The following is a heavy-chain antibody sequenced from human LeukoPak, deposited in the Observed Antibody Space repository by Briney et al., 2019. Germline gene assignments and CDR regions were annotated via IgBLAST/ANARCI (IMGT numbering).Heavy chain of an antibody. CDR1: GGSISSSSYY. CDR3: ARGGGQQLVRTDYYFDY. CDR2: IYYSGST. Sequence: SETLSLTCTVSGGSISSSSYYWSWIRQPPGKGLEWIGYIYYSGSTNYNPSLKSRVTISVDTSKNQFSLKLSSVTAADTAVYYCARGGGQQLVRTDYYFDYWGQGTLVTVSS. V-gene: IGHV4-61*01. J-gene: IGHJ4*02. D-gene: IGHD6-13*01.